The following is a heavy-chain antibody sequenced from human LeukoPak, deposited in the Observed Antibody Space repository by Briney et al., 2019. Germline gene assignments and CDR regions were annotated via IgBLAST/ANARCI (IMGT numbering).Heavy chain of an antibody. J-gene: IGHJ3*02. V-gene: IGHV1-69*05. CDR2: IIINFGRA. Sequence: ASVKVSFTCSGCTFSSYAISWVRQAPGQGLEWVGRIIINFGRANYAQQFQSRVTTTTEESTSTDYMELRSMRSADTAGFYCARSVNKGRGGVFDIWGQGTMVTVSS. CDR3: ARSVNKGRGGVFDI. D-gene: IGHD2-8*02. CDR1: GCTFSSYA.